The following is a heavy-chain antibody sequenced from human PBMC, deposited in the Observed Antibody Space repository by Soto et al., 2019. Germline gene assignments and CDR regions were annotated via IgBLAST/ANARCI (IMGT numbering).Heavy chain of an antibody. CDR1: GFTFSSYE. V-gene: IGHV3-48*03. CDR2: ISSSGSTI. D-gene: IGHD2-2*01. Sequence: LRLSCSASGFTFSSYEMNWVRQAPGKGLEWVSYISSSGSTIYYADSVKGRFTISRDNAKNSLYLQMNSLRAEDTAVYYCAHFGYCSSTSCPPYYYYGTDVWGQGNTVTVSS. CDR3: AHFGYCSSTSCPPYYYYGTDV. J-gene: IGHJ6*02.